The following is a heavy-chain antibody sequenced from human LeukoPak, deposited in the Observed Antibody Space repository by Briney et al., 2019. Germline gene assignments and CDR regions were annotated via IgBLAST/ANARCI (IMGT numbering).Heavy chain of an antibody. J-gene: IGHJ4*02. Sequence: QPGGSLRLSCAASVFTFDDYAMHWVRQAPGKGLEWVSLISGDGGSTYYADSVKGRFTISRDNSKNSLYLQMNSLRTEDTALYYCAKLVYGYTPGGGDYWGQGTLVTVSS. CDR1: VFTFDDYA. D-gene: IGHD5-18*01. CDR3: AKLVYGYTPGGGDY. V-gene: IGHV3-43*02. CDR2: ISGDGGST.